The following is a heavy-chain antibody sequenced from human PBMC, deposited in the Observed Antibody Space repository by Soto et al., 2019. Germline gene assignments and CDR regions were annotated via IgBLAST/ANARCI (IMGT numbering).Heavy chain of an antibody. Sequence: VQLVQSGAEVKSPGASVKVSCKASGYTFTGYYMHWVRQAPGQGLEWMGWINPNSGGTNYAQSFQGRVIMTRDTSIRTAYMELSSLRSDDTAVYYCAKDWQYGDYGYYFDYWGQGTLVTVSS. CDR2: INPNSGGT. D-gene: IGHD4-17*01. J-gene: IGHJ4*02. CDR3: AKDWQYGDYGYYFDY. CDR1: GYTFTGYY. V-gene: IGHV1-2*02.